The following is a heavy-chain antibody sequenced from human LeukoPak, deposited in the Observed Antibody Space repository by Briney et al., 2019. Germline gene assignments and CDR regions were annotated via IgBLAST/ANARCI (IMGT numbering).Heavy chain of an antibody. J-gene: IGHJ4*02. CDR2: INHSGST. CDR3: ARAPVAVARYVY. Sequence: TSETLSLTCAVYGGSFSGYYWSWIRQPPGKGLEWIGEINHSGSTNYNPSFKSRVTISVDTSKNQFSLKLSSVTAADTAVYYCARAPVAVARYVYWGQGTLVTVSS. CDR1: GGSFSGYY. V-gene: IGHV4-34*01. D-gene: IGHD6-19*01.